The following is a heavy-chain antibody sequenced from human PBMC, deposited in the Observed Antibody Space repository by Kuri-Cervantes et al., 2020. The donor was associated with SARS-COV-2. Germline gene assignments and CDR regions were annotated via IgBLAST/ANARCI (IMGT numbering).Heavy chain of an antibody. D-gene: IGHD3-16*01. V-gene: IGHV3-9*01. Sequence: LRLSCAGSGFKFVDYAMHWVRQVPGKGLEWVAGIHWNSARMVYAGSVKGRFTISRDNAKNSLYPQMSNLRPEDTAFYFCARDEYEYIWGDLGLWGQGTLVTVSS. J-gene: IGHJ1*01. CDR2: IHWNSARM. CDR3: ARDEYEYIWGDLGL. CDR1: GFKFVDYA.